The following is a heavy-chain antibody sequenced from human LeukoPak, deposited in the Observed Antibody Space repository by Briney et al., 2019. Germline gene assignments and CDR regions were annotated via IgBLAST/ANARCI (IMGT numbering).Heavy chain of an antibody. D-gene: IGHD6-19*01. J-gene: IGHJ6*03. CDR2: ISSSSSYI. V-gene: IGHV3-21*01. Sequence: PGGSLRLSCAASGFTFSSYSMNWVRQAPGKGLEWVSSISSSSSYIYYADSVKGRFTISRDNAKNSLYLQMNSLRAEDTAVYYCARIGEEVAGTSDSLYYMDVWGKGTTVTVSS. CDR3: ARIGEEVAGTSDSLYYMDV. CDR1: GFTFSSYS.